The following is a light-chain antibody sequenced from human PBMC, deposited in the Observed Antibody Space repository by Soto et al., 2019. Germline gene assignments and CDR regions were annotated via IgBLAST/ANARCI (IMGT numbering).Light chain of an antibody. J-gene: IGKJ2*01. Sequence: EIVRTQSPGTLSLSLGERATLSCRASQSVSSNFLAWYQQKHGQAPRLLIYGASSRATGIPDGFSGSGSATDFTLTISRLEPEDFAVYYCEQYVSSLGYTFGQGTKLEI. CDR2: GAS. V-gene: IGKV3-20*01. CDR3: EQYVSSLGYT. CDR1: QSVSSNF.